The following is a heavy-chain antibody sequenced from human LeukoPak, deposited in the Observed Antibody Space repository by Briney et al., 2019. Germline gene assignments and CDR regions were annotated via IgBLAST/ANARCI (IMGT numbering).Heavy chain of an antibody. CDR1: GFSFSTYS. Sequence: KPGGSLRLSCAASGFSFSTYSMNWVRQAPGEGLEWVSSISSTGLYMFYADSVKGRFTISRDNAGNSLYLQMNSLRAEDTAVYYCEPQKVYSSSRQVDYWGQGTMVTVSS. D-gene: IGHD6-13*01. V-gene: IGHV3-21*01. CDR3: EPQKVYSSSRQVDY. CDR2: ISSTGLYM. J-gene: IGHJ4*02.